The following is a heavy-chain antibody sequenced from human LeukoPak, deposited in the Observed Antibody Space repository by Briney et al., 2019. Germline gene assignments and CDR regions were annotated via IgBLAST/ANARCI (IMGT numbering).Heavy chain of an antibody. J-gene: IGHJ4*02. CDR1: GGSISSSSYY. CDR2: IFYSGIT. Sequence: PSETLSLTCTVSGGSISSSSYYWGWIRQPPGKGLEWIGNIFYSGITYYNPSLKSRVTISVDTSKNQFSLKVSSVTAADTAVYYCARERRYSSSWSDFDYWGQGTLVTVSA. CDR3: ARERRYSSSWSDFDY. D-gene: IGHD6-13*01. V-gene: IGHV4-39*07.